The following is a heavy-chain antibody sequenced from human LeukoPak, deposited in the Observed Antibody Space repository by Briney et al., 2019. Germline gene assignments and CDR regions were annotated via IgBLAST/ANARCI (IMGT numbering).Heavy chain of an antibody. V-gene: IGHV3-48*04. Sequence: GGSLRLSCAASGFTFSSYSMNWVRQAPGKGLEWVAYIGSSSSTIFYADSVKGRFTISRDNAKNSLSLQMNSLRVEDTALYYCARAGGFDAFDIWGQGTMVTVSS. CDR2: IGSSSSTI. CDR1: GFTFSSYS. J-gene: IGHJ3*02. D-gene: IGHD1-26*01. CDR3: ARAGGFDAFDI.